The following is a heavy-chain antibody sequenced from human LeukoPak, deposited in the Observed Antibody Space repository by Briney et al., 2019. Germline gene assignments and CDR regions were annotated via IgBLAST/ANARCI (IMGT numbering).Heavy chain of an antibody. Sequence: GGSLRLSCAASGFTFSNHAMSWVRQAPGKGLEWVSGISGSGGNTYYADSVKGRFTISRDNSKNMLYLQMNSLRAEDTAVYYCAKDLGGYSSSVRGASHWGQGTLVTVSS. CDR2: ISGSGGNT. J-gene: IGHJ4*02. CDR1: GFTFSNHA. D-gene: IGHD6-6*01. V-gene: IGHV3-23*01. CDR3: AKDLGGYSSSVRGASH.